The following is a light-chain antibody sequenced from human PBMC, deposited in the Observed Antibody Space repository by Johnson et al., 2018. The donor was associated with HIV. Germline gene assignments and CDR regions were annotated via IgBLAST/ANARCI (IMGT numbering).Light chain of an antibody. V-gene: IGLV1-51*02. CDR1: SSNIGNNY. CDR2: ENN. CDR3: GTWDSSRILYV. Sequence: QSVLTQPPSVSAAPGQKVTISCSGSSSNIGNNYVSWYQQLPGTAPKLLIYENNKRPSGIPDRFSGSKSGTSATLGITGLQTGDEADYYCGTWDSSRILYVFGTGTKVTVL. J-gene: IGLJ1*01.